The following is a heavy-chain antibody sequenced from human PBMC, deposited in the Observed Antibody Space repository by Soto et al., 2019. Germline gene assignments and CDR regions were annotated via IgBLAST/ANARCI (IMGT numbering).Heavy chain of an antibody. CDR3: ARDTGKYYYDSSGLDY. J-gene: IGHJ4*02. D-gene: IGHD3-22*01. CDR2: IWYDGSNK. CDR1: GFTFSSYG. Sequence: GGSLRLSCAASGFTFSSYGMHWVRQAPGKGLEWVAVIWYDGSNKYYADSVKGRFTISRDNSKNTLYLQMNSLRAEDTAVYYCARDTGKYYYDSSGLDYWGQGTLVTVSS. V-gene: IGHV3-33*01.